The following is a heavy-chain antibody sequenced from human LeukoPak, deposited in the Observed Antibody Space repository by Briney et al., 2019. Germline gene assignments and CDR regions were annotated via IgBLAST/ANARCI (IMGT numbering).Heavy chain of an antibody. CDR1: GFTFSSYA. CDR2: ISYDGSNK. CDR3: ARDDIVVVPAVLDY. J-gene: IGHJ4*02. Sequence: GGSLRLSCAASGFTFSSYAMHWVRQAPGKGLEWVAVISYDGSNKYYADSVKGRFTISRDNSKNTLYLQMNSLRAEDTAVYYGARDDIVVVPAVLDYWGQGTLVTVSS. V-gene: IGHV3-30-3*01. D-gene: IGHD2-2*01.